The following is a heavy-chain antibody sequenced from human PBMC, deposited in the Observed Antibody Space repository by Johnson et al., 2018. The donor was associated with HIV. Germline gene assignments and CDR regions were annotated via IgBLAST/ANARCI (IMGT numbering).Heavy chain of an antibody. D-gene: IGHD4-23*01. J-gene: IGHJ3*02. Sequence: QVQLVESGGGLVQPGRSLRLSCAASGFTFDDYAMHWVRQAPGKGLEWVAVISYDGSNKYYADSVKGRFTISRDTSKNTLYLQMNSLRAEETAVYYCARGGGGCLDDAFDIWGQGTMVTVSS. CDR3: ARGGGGCLDDAFDI. CDR2: ISYDGSNK. V-gene: IGHV3-30-3*01. CDR1: GFTFDDYA.